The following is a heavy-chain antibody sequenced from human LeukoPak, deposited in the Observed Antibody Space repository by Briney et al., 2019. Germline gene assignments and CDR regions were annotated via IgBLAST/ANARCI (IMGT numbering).Heavy chain of an antibody. Sequence: PGGSLRLSCAASGHPLSNYRMKWVRQAQGKGLEWVSFIRSSSSYIYYVDSVKGRFPISRDNAKNPPYLQMNSLRADVTLLYYCARVGYGSGSYHIDYRGEGTLVTDSS. CDR2: IRSSSSYI. CDR1: GHPLSNYR. V-gene: IGHV3-21*01. CDR3: ARVGYGSGSYHIDY. J-gene: IGHJ4*02. D-gene: IGHD3-10*01.